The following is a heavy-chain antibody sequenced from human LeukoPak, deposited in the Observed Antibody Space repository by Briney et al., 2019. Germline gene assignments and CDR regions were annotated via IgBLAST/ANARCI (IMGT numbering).Heavy chain of an antibody. CDR3: AKDNGIVVVPAA. J-gene: IGHJ5*02. CDR1: GFTFSSYG. D-gene: IGHD2-2*01. V-gene: IGHV3-30*02. Sequence: GGSLRLSCAASGFTFSSYGMHWVRQAPGKGLEWVAFIRYDGSNKYYADSVKGRFTISRDNSKNTLYLQMNSLRAEDTAVYYCAKDNGIVVVPAAWGQGTLVTVSS. CDR2: IRYDGSNK.